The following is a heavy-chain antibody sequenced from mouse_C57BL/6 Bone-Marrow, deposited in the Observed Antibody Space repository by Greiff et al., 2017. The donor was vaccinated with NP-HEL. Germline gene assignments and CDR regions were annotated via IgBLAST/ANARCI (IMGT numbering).Heavy chain of an antibody. V-gene: IGHV1-63*01. J-gene: IGHJ4*01. CDR1: GYTFTNYW. CDR3: AHYGYLYAMDY. D-gene: IGHD2-2*01. Sequence: VKLVESGAELVRPGTSVKMSCKASGYTFTNYWIGWAKQRPGHGLEWIGDIYPGGGYTNYNEKFKGKATLTADKSSSTAYMQFSSLTSEDSAIYYCAHYGYLYAMDYWGQGTSVTVSS. CDR2: IYPGGGYT.